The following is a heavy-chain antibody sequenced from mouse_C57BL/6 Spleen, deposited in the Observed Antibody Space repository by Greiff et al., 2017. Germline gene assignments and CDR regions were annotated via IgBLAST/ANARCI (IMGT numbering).Heavy chain of an antibody. CDR1: GFNIKDDY. Sequence: EVQLQQSGAELVRPGASVKLSCTASGFNIKDDYKHWVKQRPEQGLEWIGWIDPENGDTEYASKFQGKATITADTSSNTAYLQLSSLTSEDTAVYYCTTPFYYGYDGDYWGQGTTLTVSS. D-gene: IGHD2-2*01. CDR2: IDPENGDT. J-gene: IGHJ2*01. V-gene: IGHV14-4*01. CDR3: TTPFYYGYDGDY.